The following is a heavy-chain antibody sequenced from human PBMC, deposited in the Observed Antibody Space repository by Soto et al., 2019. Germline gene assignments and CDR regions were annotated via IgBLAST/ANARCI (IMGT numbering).Heavy chain of an antibody. CDR3: ARVVTGTPSYYHYGMDV. D-gene: IGHD1-7*01. J-gene: IGHJ6*02. CDR2: TYYRSKWYN. Sequence: SQTLSLTCAISGDSVSSNSAAWNWIRQSPSRGLEWLGRTYYRSKWYNDYAVSVKSRITINPDTSKNQFSLQLNSVTPEDTAVYYCARVVTGTPSYYHYGMDVWGQGTTVTVSS. CDR1: GDSVSSNSAA. V-gene: IGHV6-1*01.